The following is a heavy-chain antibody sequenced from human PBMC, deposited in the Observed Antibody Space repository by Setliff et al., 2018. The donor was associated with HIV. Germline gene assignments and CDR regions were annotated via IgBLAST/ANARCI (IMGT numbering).Heavy chain of an antibody. D-gene: IGHD3-22*01. Sequence: SETLSLTCTLYGGSLTNFWWTWIRQSPGKGLEWIGELNHSGNINQNPSLKSGFTLSVDTSKNQFSLRLNSVTAADTAVYYCARGREVIRDTYYSYFYMDVWSRGTAVTVSS. CDR1: GGSLTNFW. CDR2: LNHSGNI. CDR3: ARGREVIRDTYYSYFYMDV. V-gene: IGHV4-34*01. J-gene: IGHJ6*04.